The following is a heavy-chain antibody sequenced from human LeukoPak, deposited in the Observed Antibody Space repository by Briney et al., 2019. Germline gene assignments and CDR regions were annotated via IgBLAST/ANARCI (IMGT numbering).Heavy chain of an antibody. CDR2: IKQEGTEE. V-gene: IGHV3-7*04. CDR1: RLTFIIYW. J-gene: IGHJ2*01. Sequence: ESLTLSCAPARLTFIIYWMSWVRPAHGRGREWVANIKQEGTEEYYRNSVKGRFTISRDTATKSLYLQMNSLRAEATAVYSCARGPPSTYGGVNCYFALWGRGPLVTASS. D-gene: IGHD4-23*01. CDR3: ARGPPSTYGGVNCYFAL.